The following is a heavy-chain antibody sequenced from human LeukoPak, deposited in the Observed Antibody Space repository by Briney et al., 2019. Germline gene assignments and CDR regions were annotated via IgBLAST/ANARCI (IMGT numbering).Heavy chain of an antibody. J-gene: IGHJ4*02. D-gene: IGHD1-26*01. Sequence: SETLSLTCTVSGGSISSGSYYWSWIRQPAGKGLEWIGRIYTSGSPNYNPSLKSRVTISVDTSKNQFSLKLSSVTAADTAVYYCARDLVYWGQGTLVTVSS. CDR3: ARDLVY. V-gene: IGHV4-61*02. CDR2: IYTSGSP. CDR1: GGSISSGSYY.